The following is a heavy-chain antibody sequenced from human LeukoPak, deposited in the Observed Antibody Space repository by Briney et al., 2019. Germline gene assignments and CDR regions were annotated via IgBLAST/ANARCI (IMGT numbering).Heavy chain of an antibody. CDR1: GVTFTAYA. CDR3: ARGTQPNHNNWFDP. V-gene: IGHV3-21*01. J-gene: IGHJ5*02. Sequence: GGSLRLSCAASGVTFTAYAMNWGRQAPGKGLEWGSSISGSSTNIFYGDSVKGRFTISRDNATTALYLQMNSLRAEDTAAYYCARGTQPNHNNWFDPWGQGTLVTVSS. CDR2: ISGSSTNI. D-gene: IGHD1-14*01.